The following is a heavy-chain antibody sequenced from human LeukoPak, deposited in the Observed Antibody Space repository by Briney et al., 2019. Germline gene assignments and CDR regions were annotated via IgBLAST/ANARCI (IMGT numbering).Heavy chain of an antibody. CDR2: IYYSGST. D-gene: IGHD3-10*01. Sequence: SETLCLTCTVSGGSINSGDYYWSWIRQPPGKGVEWIGYIYYSGSTYYNPSLKSRVTIAVDTSKNQFSLNLSSVTAADTAVYYCARDGSGSPFDYWGQGTLVTVSS. CDR3: ARDGSGSPFDY. CDR1: GGSINSGDYY. J-gene: IGHJ4*02. V-gene: IGHV4-30-4*01.